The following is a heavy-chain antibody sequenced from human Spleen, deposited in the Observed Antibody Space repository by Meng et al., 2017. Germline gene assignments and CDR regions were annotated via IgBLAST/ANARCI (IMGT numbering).Heavy chain of an antibody. CDR3: TIHRSGHV. CDR2: IVTKEKNYAT. D-gene: IGHD6-19*01. V-gene: IGHV3-73*01. J-gene: IGHJ3*01. Sequence: GESLKISCAASDFTFSGSDVHWVRQASGKGLEWVGRIVTKEKNYATAYAAAVKGRFTISRDDSGNTAFLHMNSLKTGDTALYYCTIHRSGHVWGQGTMVTVSS. CDR1: DFTFSGSD.